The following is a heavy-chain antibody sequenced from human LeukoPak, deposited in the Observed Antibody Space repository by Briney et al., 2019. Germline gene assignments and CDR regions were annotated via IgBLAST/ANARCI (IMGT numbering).Heavy chain of an antibody. CDR2: INHSGST. V-gene: IGHV4-34*01. CDR3: ARTYSSSLRYYMDV. J-gene: IGHJ6*03. CDR1: GGSFSGYY. Sequence: SETLSLTCAVYGGSFSGYYWSWIRRPPGKGLEWIGEINHSGSTNYNPSLKSRVTISVDTSKNQFSLKLSSVTAADTAVYYCARTYSSSLRYYMDVWGKGTTVTVSS. D-gene: IGHD6-6*01.